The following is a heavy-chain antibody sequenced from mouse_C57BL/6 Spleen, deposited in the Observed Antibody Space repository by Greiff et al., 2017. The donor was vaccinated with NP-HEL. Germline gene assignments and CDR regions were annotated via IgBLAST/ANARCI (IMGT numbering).Heavy chain of an antibody. CDR1: GYTFTSYW. V-gene: IGHV1-72*01. CDR2: IDPNSGGT. D-gene: IGHD2-4*01. J-gene: IGHJ3*01. Sequence: QVHVKQPGAELVKPGASVKLSCKASGYTFTSYWMHWVKQRPGRGLEWIGRIDPNSGGTKYNEKFKSKATLTVDKPSSTAYMQLSSLTSEDSAVYYCAREGGYDYDGWFAYWGQGTLVTVSA. CDR3: AREGGYDYDGWFAY.